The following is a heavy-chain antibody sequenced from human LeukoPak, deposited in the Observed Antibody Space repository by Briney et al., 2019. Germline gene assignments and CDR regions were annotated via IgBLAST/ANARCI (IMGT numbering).Heavy chain of an antibody. CDR3: ARKLVVVPTTYFDY. CDR1: GFTFSSYA. J-gene: IGHJ4*02. V-gene: IGHV3-23*01. Sequence: PGGSLRLSCAASGFTFSSYAMSWVRQAPGKGLEWVSAISSSGGSTYYADSVKGRFTISRDNSKSTLYLQINSLRAEDTAVYYCARKLVVVPTTYFDYWGQGTLITVSS. CDR2: ISSSGGST. D-gene: IGHD2-15*01.